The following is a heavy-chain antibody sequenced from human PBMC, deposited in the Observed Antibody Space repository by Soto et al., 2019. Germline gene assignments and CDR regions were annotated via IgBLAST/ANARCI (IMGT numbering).Heavy chain of an antibody. V-gene: IGHV1-69*13. CDR2: IIPISSTA. D-gene: IGHD1-1*01. CDR1: GGTFSGFA. J-gene: IGHJ3*02. CDR3: ARGTNWNDPTAFDI. Sequence: SVKVSCKTSGGTFSGFALSWVRQAPGQGLEWMGGIIPISSTANYAQKFQGRVTISADESTSTAYMELSSLRYEDTAVYFCARGTNWNDPTAFDIWGQGTMVTVSS.